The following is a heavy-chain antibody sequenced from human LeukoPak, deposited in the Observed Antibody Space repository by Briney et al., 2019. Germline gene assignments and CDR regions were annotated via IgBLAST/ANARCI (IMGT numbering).Heavy chain of an antibody. D-gene: IGHD4-23*01. CDR2: ISYSGSTI. Sequence: PGGSLRLSCAASGFTFSDYYMSWIRQAPGKGLERVSYISYSGSTIYYADSVKGRFTISRDNAKKSLFLQMNSLRAEDTAVYYCARGRVNYGGDFDYWGQGTLVSVAS. CDR3: ARGRVNYGGDFDY. CDR1: GFTFSDYY. J-gene: IGHJ4*02. V-gene: IGHV3-11*04.